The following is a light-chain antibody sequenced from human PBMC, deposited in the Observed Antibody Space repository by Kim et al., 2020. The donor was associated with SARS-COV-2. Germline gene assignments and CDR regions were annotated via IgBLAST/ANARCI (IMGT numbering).Light chain of an antibody. CDR2: NNN. J-gene: IGLJ2*01. CDR3: AAWEDSLNGPV. CDR1: SSNIGRNT. Sequence: GQRVTISCSGSSSNIGRNTVNWYQQLPGTAPKVLIYNNNQRPSGVPDRFSGSKSGTSGSLVISGLQSEDEADYFCAAWEDSLNGPVFGGGTQLTVL. V-gene: IGLV1-44*01.